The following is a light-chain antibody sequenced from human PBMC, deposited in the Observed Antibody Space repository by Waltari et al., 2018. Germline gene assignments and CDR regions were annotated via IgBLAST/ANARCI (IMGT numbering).Light chain of an antibody. CDR3: MIWHSSAWV. CDR1: SGFTVGPYR. V-gene: IGLV5-45*03. CDR2: DYSNSDR. Sequence: QAVLTQPSSLSAPPGASASLTCTLRSGFTVGPYRIYWYQQKPGSPPQFRLRDYSNSDRHQGSGGPSRFSGSKDASANAVILLISWLQSEDEADYYCMIWHSSAWVFGGGTKLTVL. J-gene: IGLJ3*02.